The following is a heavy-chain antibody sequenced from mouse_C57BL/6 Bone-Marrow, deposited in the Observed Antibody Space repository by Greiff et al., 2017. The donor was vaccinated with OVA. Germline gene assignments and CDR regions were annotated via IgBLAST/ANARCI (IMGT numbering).Heavy chain of an antibody. D-gene: IGHD1-1*01. V-gene: IGHV5-17*01. J-gene: IGHJ3*01. Sequence: EVKLEESGGGLVKPGGSLKLSCAASGFTFSDYGMHWVRQAPEKGLEWVAYISSGSSTIYYADTVKGRFTISRDNAKNTLFLQMTSLRSEDTAMYYCARTDYYGSSPFAYWGQGTLVTVSA. CDR3: ARTDYYGSSPFAY. CDR1: GFTFSDYG. CDR2: ISSGSSTI.